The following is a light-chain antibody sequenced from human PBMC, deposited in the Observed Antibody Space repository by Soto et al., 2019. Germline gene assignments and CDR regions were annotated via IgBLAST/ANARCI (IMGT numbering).Light chain of an antibody. V-gene: IGKV2-28*01. CDR3: MQVIKIPYT. CDR1: QSLLHSNGYNS. Sequence: DIVTTQSPLSLPVTPGEPASISCRSSQSLLHSNGYNSLGWYLQKPGQSPQLLIYLGSNRASGVPDRCSGSGSGTDFTLKISRVEAEDVGVYYGMQVIKIPYTFGRGTKLEI. J-gene: IGKJ2*01. CDR2: LGS.